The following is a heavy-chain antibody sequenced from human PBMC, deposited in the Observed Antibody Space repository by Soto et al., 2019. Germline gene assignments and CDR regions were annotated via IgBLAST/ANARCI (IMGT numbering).Heavy chain of an antibody. V-gene: IGHV1-18*01. D-gene: IGHD2-2*01. CDR1: GYTFTSYG. CDR3: ARAKPRYCSSTSCYLPSIDP. CDR2: ISAYNGNT. Sequence: ASVKVSCKASGYTFTSYGISWVRQAPGQGLEWMGWISAYNGNTNYAQKLQGRVTMTTDTSTSTAYMELRSLRSDDTAVYYCARAKPRYCSSTSCYLPSIDPWGQGTMVTVSS. J-gene: IGHJ5*02.